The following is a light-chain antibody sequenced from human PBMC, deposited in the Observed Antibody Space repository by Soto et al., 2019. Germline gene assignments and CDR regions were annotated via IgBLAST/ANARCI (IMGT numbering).Light chain of an antibody. CDR2: AAS. Sequence: EIVLTQSPGTLSLSPGERATLSCRASQSVTNNYLAWYQQKPGQGPRLLIYAASGRATGIPDRFSGSGSGTVFTLTISRLEPEDFAVYYCQQYVTSRTFGQGTKVEIK. CDR1: QSVTNNY. V-gene: IGKV3-20*01. J-gene: IGKJ1*01. CDR3: QQYVTSRT.